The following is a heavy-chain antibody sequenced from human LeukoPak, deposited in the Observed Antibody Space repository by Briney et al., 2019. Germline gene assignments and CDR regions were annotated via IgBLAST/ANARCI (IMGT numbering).Heavy chain of an antibody. Sequence: SETLSLTCAVYGGSFSGYYWSWIRQPPGKGLEWIGEINHGGSTNYNPSLKSRVTISVDTSKNQFSLKLSSVTAADTAVYYCARGRCSSTSCYRWLNWFDPWGQGTLVTVSS. J-gene: IGHJ5*02. CDR2: INHGGST. CDR3: ARGRCSSTSCYRWLNWFDP. V-gene: IGHV4-34*01. CDR1: GGSFSGYY. D-gene: IGHD2-2*02.